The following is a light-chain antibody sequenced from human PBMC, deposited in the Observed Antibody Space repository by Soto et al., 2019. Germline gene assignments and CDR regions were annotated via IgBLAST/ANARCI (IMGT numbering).Light chain of an antibody. J-gene: IGLJ2*01. CDR1: RSDVGSYNS. Sequence: QSALTQPASVSGSPGQSITISCTGTRSDVGSYNSIAWYQQHPDKAPRVVIFEVTKRPSGISDRFSGSKSGYTASLTISGLPAEDEADYFCSSYAGNSIWLFGGGTQLTVL. CDR3: SSYAGNSIWL. V-gene: IGLV2-23*02. CDR2: EVT.